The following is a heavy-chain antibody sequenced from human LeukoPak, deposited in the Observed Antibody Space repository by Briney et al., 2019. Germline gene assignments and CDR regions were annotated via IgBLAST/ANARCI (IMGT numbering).Heavy chain of an antibody. CDR1: GYTFTGYY. D-gene: IGHD3-16*02. Sequence: ASVKVSCKASGYTFTGYYMHWVRQAPGQGLEWMGWINPNSGGTNYAQKFQGRVTMTRDTSISTAYMELSRLRSDDTAVYYCARGQAPMITFGGVIVHPDWFDPWGQGTLVTVSS. V-gene: IGHV1-2*02. CDR3: ARGQAPMITFGGVIVHPDWFDP. CDR2: INPNSGGT. J-gene: IGHJ5*02.